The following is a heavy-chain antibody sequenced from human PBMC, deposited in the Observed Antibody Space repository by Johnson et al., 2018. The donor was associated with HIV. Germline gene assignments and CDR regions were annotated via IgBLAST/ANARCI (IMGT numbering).Heavy chain of an antibody. V-gene: IGHV3-13*01. Sequence: VHLVESGGGLVQPGGSLRPSCAASGFTFSSYDMHWVRQATGKGLEWVSAIGTAGDTYYPGSVKGRFTISRDSSKNTLYLQMNSLRAEDTAVYYCGRDGAAAGTVGADAFDIWGQGTMVTVSS. D-gene: IGHD6-13*01. J-gene: IGHJ3*02. CDR1: GFTFSSYD. CDR3: GRDGAAAGTVGADAFDI. CDR2: IGTAGDT.